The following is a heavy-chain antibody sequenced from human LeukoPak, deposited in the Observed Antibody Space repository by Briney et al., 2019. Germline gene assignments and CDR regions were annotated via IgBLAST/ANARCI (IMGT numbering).Heavy chain of an antibody. CDR3: ARDDGGSLDY. J-gene: IGHJ4*02. V-gene: IGHV3-7*01. D-gene: IGHD1-26*01. CDR2: TKQDESTR. CDR1: GFTFNNYW. Sequence: PGGSLRLSRAASGFTFNNYWMAWVRQAPGKGLEWVANTKQDESTRNYVDSVKGRFTISRDNAQNSLYLQMNSLRAEDTAVYYCARDDGGSLDYWGQGTLVTVSS.